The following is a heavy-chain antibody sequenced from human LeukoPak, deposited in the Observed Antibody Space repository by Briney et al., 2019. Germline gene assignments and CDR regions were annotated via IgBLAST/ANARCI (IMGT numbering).Heavy chain of an antibody. D-gene: IGHD5-12*01. CDR3: TRDLPATISLGDDY. CDR2: ISFDSGDET. J-gene: IGHJ4*02. Sequence: PGGSLRLSCAVSGFTFDSYGMHWVRQAPGKGLEWVSSISFDSGDETLYADSVKGRFTISRDNTKNSMFLQMDSLTVEDTALYFCTRDLPATISLGDDYWGPGTPVTVSS. V-gene: IGHV3-21*01. CDR1: GFTFDSYG.